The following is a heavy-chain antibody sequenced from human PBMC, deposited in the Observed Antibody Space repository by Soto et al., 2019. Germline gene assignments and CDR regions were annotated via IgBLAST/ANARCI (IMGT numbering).Heavy chain of an antibody. J-gene: IGHJ3*01. CDR1: GGSINSGGYH. Sequence: QVQLQESGPGLVKPSQTLSLTCSVSGGSINSGGYHWSWIRQHPGKGLEWIGYVYYSGNTYYNPSLQSRVTRSFDTSENQFSLKLTSVTAADTAVYYCAREGDYYDSSGFPPGAFDVWGQGTMVTVSS. V-gene: IGHV4-31*03. CDR2: VYYSGNT. D-gene: IGHD3-22*01. CDR3: AREGDYYDSSGFPPGAFDV.